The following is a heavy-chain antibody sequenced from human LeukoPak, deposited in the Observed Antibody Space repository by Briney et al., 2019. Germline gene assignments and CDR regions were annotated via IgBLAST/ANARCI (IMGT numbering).Heavy chain of an antibody. Sequence: GGSLRLSCAASGFTFSDFAMRWVRQVTGKGLEWVSAMSADGDATYYADSVRGRFSISRDNSKNTLYLQVNSLRVDDTALYYCAKAGSGDTIYSNYYMDVWGKGTTVTVSS. CDR1: GFTFSDFA. V-gene: IGHV3-23*01. D-gene: IGHD5-18*01. CDR2: MSADGDAT. CDR3: AKAGSGDTIYSNYYMDV. J-gene: IGHJ6*03.